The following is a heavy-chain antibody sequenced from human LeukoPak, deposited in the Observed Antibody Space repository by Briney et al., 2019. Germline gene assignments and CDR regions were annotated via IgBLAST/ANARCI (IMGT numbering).Heavy chain of an antibody. D-gene: IGHD2-2*01. CDR1: GFTVSTYY. CDR3: ARGLGYCTSTTCLLPFDY. Sequence: GGSLRLSCAASGFTVSTYYMTWVRQAPGKGLECVSVIYSGGSAYYADSVKGRFTVSRDNSKNTLYLQMNSLRAEDTAMYYCARGLGYCTSTTCLLPFDYWGQGTLVTVSS. CDR2: IYSGGSA. J-gene: IGHJ4*02. V-gene: IGHV3-53*01.